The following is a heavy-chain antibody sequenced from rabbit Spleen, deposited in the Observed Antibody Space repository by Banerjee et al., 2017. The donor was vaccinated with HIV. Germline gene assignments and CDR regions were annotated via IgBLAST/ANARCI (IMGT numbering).Heavy chain of an antibody. V-gene: IGHV1S47*01. J-gene: IGHJ4*01. D-gene: IGHD4-1*01. CDR3: ARDGYSRGWGIILYYFNL. CDR1: GFDFSSYG. Sequence: QEQVVESGGGLVQPGGSLKLSCKASGFDFSSYGVSWVRQAPGKGLEWIGYIDPVFGSAYYASWVNGRFSISRENTQNTVSLQLNSLTAADTAAYFCARDGYSRGWGIILYYFNLWGPGTLVTVS. CDR2: IDPVFGSA.